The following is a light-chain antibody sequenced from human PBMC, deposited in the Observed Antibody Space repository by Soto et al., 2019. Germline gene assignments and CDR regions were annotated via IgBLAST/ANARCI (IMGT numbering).Light chain of an antibody. CDR2: EVS. CDR3: SSFAGNNNLV. Sequence: QSALTQPPSASGSPGQSVTISCTGTSSDVGGYNYVSRYQQHPGKAPKLLISEVSKRPSGVPARFSGSKSGNTASLTVSGLQAEDEADYYCSSFAGNNNLVFGGGTKLTVL. V-gene: IGLV2-8*01. J-gene: IGLJ2*01. CDR1: SSDVGGYNY.